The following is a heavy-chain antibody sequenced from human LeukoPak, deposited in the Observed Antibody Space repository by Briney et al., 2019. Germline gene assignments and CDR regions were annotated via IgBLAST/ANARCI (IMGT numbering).Heavy chain of an antibody. D-gene: IGHD3-10*02. CDR3: ATYHFRGATHYFDY. J-gene: IGHJ4*02. CDR2: IYYSGST. CDR1: GFTFSNAW. Sequence: GSLRLSCAASGFTFSNAWMSWIRQPPGKGLEWIAYIYYSGSTNYNPSLKSRVTISVDTSKNQFSLKLSSVTAADTAVYYCATYHFRGATHYFDYWGQGILVTVSS. V-gene: IGHV4-59*01.